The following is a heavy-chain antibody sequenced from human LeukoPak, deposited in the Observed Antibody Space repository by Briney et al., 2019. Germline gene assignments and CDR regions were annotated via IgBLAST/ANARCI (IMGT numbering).Heavy chain of an antibody. CDR3: ARDETYYYDSSGYYGIEYFQH. CDR1: GYTFISYY. J-gene: IGHJ1*01. Sequence: ASVKVSCKASGYTFISYYMHWVRQAPGQGLEWMGIVNPSGGSTTYAQKFQGRVSMTRDMSTSTVYMELSSLRSEDTAVYYCARDETYYYDSSGYYGIEYFQHWGQGTLVTVSS. V-gene: IGHV1-46*01. D-gene: IGHD3-22*01. CDR2: VNPSGGST.